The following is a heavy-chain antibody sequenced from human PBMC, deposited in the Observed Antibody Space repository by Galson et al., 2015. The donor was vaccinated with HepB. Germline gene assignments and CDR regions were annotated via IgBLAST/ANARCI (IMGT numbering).Heavy chain of an antibody. Sequence: SLRLSCAASGFTFNNHAMRWVRQAPGQGLEWVAVITGSGNKTQYADSVRGRFIISRDNSKSTVYLQMNSLRAGDTAEYHCAKGLSIDPWGQGTRVTVSS. V-gene: IGHV3-23*01. CDR2: ITGSGNKT. J-gene: IGHJ5*02. CDR3: AKGLSIDP. CDR1: GFTFNNHA.